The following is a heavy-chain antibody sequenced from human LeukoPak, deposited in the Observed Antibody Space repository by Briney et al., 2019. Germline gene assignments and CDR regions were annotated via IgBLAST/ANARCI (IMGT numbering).Heavy chain of an antibody. CDR2: IKQDGREK. V-gene: IGHV3-7*03. CDR1: GFTFSSYW. D-gene: IGHD2-15*01. J-gene: IGHJ6*03. CDR3: ARVLRYCSGGNCYSGGLGYMDV. Sequence: GGSLRLSCAASGFTFSSYWMTWVRQAPGKGLEWVANIKQDGREKYYVDSVRGRFTTSRDNAKNSVYLQMNSLRAEDTAVYYCARVLRYCSGGNCYSGGLGYMDVWGKGTTVTISS.